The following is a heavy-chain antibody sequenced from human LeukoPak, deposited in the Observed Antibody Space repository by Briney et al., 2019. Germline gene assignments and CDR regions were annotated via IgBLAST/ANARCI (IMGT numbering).Heavy chain of an antibody. CDR2: IYHSGST. D-gene: IGHD3-10*01. J-gene: IGHJ3*02. CDR1: GYSISSGYY. CDR3: ARDPALWVRGVSYDAFDI. V-gene: IGHV4-38-2*02. Sequence: PSETLSLTCAVSGYSISSGYYWGWIRQPPGKGLEWIGSIYHSGSTYYNPSLKSRVTISVDTSKNQFSLKLSSVTAADTAVYYCARDPALWVRGVSYDAFDIWGQGTMVTVSS.